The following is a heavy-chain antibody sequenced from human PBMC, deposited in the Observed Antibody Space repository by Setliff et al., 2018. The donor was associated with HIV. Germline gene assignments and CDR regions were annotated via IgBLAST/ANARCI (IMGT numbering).Heavy chain of an antibody. Sequence: TLSLTCTVSGGSITGHYWSWIRQPAGKGLEWIGRIYTSGSTNYNPSLKSRLTISVDTSKNQFSLTLSSVTAADTAVYYCAREIPYSFGYYFDYWGQGTLVTVSS. CDR2: IYTSGST. D-gene: IGHD5-18*01. CDR3: AREIPYSFGYYFDY. J-gene: IGHJ4*02. V-gene: IGHV4-4*07. CDR1: GGSITGHY.